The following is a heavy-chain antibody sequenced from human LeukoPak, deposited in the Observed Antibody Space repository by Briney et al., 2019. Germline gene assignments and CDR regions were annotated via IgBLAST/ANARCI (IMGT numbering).Heavy chain of an antibody. V-gene: IGHV1-18*01. D-gene: IGHD2-2*02. CDR1: GYSFSGHG. CDR2: ISAYNGNT. CDR3: ARPGADCGSAGCYTYPYYGLDV. Sequence: ASVNVSCKASGYSFSGHGITWVRQAPGQGLEWMGWISAYNGNTKYAQNLQGRVTMTTDISTSTAYMELRSLRSDDTAVYYCARPGADCGSAGCYTYPYYGLDVWGQGTTVTVSS. J-gene: IGHJ6*02.